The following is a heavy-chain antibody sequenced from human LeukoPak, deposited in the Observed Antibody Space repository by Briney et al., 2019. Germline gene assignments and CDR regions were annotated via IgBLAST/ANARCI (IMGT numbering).Heavy chain of an antibody. CDR3: ARDSSSSPGGVDY. Sequence: PGGSLRLSCAASGFTFSSYEMNWVRQAPGKGLEWVSYISSSSSTIYYADSVKGRFTISRDNAKNSLYLQMNSLRAEDTAVYYCARDSSSSPGGVDYWGQGTLVTVSS. CDR2: ISSSSSTI. J-gene: IGHJ4*02. CDR1: GFTFSSYE. D-gene: IGHD6-13*01. V-gene: IGHV3-48*03.